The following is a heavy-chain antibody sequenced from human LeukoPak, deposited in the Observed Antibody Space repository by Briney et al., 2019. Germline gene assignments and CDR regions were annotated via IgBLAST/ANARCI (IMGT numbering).Heavy chain of an antibody. V-gene: IGHV4-39*07. J-gene: IGHJ4*02. CDR1: SGPINTTSYF. D-gene: IGHD1-14*01. CDR3: ARGSLNHGYFDY. CDR2: INHLGGT. Sequence: PSEPLSLPCTVSSGPINTTSYFCAWGRQPPGKGLEGIGAINHLGGTYYSPSLKSRVTISGDTSNNHCSLRLPSVTAAGTAVYFCARGSLNHGYFDYWGQGTLVTVSS.